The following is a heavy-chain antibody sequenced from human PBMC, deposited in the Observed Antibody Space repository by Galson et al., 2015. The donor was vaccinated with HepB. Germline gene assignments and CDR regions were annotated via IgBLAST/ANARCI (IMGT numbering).Heavy chain of an antibody. CDR3: LRMGNIAGHSSS. CDR1: GFTFSGSA. V-gene: IGHV3-73*01. D-gene: IGHD6-13*01. Sequence: SLRLSCAASGFTFSGSAIHWVRQASGRGLEWVGRIGSKGDSYATAYTASVKGRFTISRDDSRNTAYLQMNRLETEDTAVYYCLRMGNIAGHSSSWGQGTLVTVSS. CDR2: IGSKGDSYAT. J-gene: IGHJ4*02.